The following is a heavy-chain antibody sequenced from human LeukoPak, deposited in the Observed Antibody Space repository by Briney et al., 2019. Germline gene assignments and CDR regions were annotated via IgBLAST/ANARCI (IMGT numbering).Heavy chain of an antibody. J-gene: IGHJ3*02. CDR3: ARHRSSSWQDDAFDI. CDR2: IYPGDSDT. V-gene: IGHV5-51*01. CDR1: GYSFTSYW. D-gene: IGHD6-13*01. Sequence: HGESLKISCKGSGYSFTSYWIGWVRQMPGKGLEWMGIIYPGDSDTRYSPSFQGQVTISADKSISTAYLQWSSLKASDTAMYYCARHRSSSWQDDAFDIWGQGTMVTVSS.